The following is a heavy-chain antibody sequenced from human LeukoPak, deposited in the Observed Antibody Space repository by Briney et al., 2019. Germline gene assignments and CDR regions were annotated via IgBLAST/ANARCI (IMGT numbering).Heavy chain of an antibody. J-gene: IGHJ4*02. CDR2: ISGSGGST. D-gene: IGHD3-3*01. V-gene: IGHV3-23*01. Sequence: GGSLGLSCAASGFTFSSYAMSWVRQAPGKGLEWVSAISGSGGSTYYADSVKGRFTISRDNYKNTLYLQMNSLRAEDTAVYYCAKVDGITIFEVFDYWGQGTLVTVSS. CDR3: AKVDGITIFEVFDY. CDR1: GFTFSSYA.